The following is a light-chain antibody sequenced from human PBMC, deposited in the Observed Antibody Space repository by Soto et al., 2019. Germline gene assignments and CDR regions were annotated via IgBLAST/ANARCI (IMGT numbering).Light chain of an antibody. CDR3: QQRSNWPPGLT. Sequence: EIVLTQSPATLSLSPGERATLSCRASQSVSSSLAWYQQKPGQAPRLLIYDASNRATGIPARFSGSGSGTDFTLTISSREPEDFAVDYCQQRSNWPPGLTFGGGTKVEIK. CDR2: DAS. V-gene: IGKV3-11*01. J-gene: IGKJ4*01. CDR1: QSVSSS.